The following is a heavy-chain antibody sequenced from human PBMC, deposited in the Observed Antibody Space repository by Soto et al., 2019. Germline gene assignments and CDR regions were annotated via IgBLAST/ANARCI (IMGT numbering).Heavy chain of an antibody. CDR3: AREGGEKPGPQTGDY. Sequence: GASVQVSCKASGYTFTSYGISWVRQAPGQGLEWMGWISAYNGNTNYAQKLQGRVTITTDTSTSTASMELRSRISDDTALYYCAREGGEKPGPQTGDYWAKGTLVTVSS. D-gene: IGHD3-16*01. V-gene: IGHV1-18*04. CDR1: GYTFTSYG. J-gene: IGHJ4*02. CDR2: ISAYNGNT.